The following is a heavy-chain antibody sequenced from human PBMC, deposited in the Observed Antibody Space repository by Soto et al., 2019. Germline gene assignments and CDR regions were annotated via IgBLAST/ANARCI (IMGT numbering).Heavy chain of an antibody. Sequence: SETLSLTCSVSGGSISSSSYYWAWIRQPPGKGLEWIGSIHSSGRTYRTPSLKGRVTISVDMFKNQFSLKLNSVTAADTAVYFCARQSFQNVVGEIDAPLNWFDPWGQGTLVTVSS. CDR1: GGSISSSSYY. CDR2: IHSSGRT. D-gene: IGHD2-15*01. J-gene: IGHJ5*02. V-gene: IGHV4-39*01. CDR3: ARQSFQNVVGEIDAPLNWFDP.